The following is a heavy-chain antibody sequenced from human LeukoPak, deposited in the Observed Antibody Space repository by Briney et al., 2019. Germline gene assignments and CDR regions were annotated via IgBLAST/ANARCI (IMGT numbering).Heavy chain of an antibody. D-gene: IGHD1-26*01. J-gene: IGHJ4*02. Sequence: ASVKVSCKASGYTFTSYGISWVRQAPGQGLEWMGWIRAYNGNTNYAQKLQGRVTMTTDTSTSTAYMELRSLRSDDTAVYYCARDGPLGGSYLNGWWGQGTLVTVSS. V-gene: IGHV1-18*01. CDR2: IRAYNGNT. CDR3: ARDGPLGGSYLNGW. CDR1: GYTFTSYG.